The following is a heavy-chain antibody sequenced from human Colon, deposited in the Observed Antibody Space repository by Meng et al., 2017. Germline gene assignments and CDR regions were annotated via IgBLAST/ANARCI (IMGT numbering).Heavy chain of an antibody. D-gene: IGHD3-16*02. CDR2: VHYTGST. V-gene: IGHV4-39*07. CDR1: GDSISSRTYH. J-gene: IGHJ5*02. CDR3: ATTSDYVWGSYRFPFDP. Sequence: ETLSLTCSVSGDSISSRTYHWGWIRQPPGKGLEWVGTVHYTGSTYYNPSLKSRVTISVDTSKKQFSLKLRSVTAADTAVYYCATTSDYVWGSYRFPFDPWGPGTLVTVSS.